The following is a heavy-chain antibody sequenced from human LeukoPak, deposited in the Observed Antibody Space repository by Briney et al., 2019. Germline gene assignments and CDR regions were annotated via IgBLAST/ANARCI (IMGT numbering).Heavy chain of an antibody. CDR1: GYSVSSGYY. Sequence: PSETLSLTCAVSGYSVSSGYYWGWIRQPPGKGLEWIGSIYHSGSTYYNPSLKSRVTISVDTSKNQFSLKLSSVTAADTAVYYCARRRSSSCFDYWGQRTLVTVSS. CDR3: ARRRSSSCFDY. CDR2: IYHSGST. D-gene: IGHD6-13*01. J-gene: IGHJ4*02. V-gene: IGHV4-38-2*01.